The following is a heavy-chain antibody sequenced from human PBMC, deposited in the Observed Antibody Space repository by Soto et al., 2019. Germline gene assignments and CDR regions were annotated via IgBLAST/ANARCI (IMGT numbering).Heavy chain of an antibody. CDR3: AKDSQQYSSFDY. Sequence: PGGSLRLSCAASGFTFSSYAMSGGRQGPGKGLEGVSAISGGGGSTYYADSVKGRFTISRDNSKNTLYLQRNSLRAEHTPAYYCAKDSQQYSSFDYWGQGTLVTVSS. CDR2: ISGGGGST. CDR1: GFTFSSYA. D-gene: IGHD6-6*01. V-gene: IGHV3-23*01. J-gene: IGHJ4*02.